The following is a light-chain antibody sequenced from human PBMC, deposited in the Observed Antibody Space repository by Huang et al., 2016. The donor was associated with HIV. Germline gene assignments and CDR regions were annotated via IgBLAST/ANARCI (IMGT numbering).Light chain of an antibody. Sequence: ETVLTQSPATLSLSLGERATLSCRASQSVSRYLAWYQQQPGQAPRLLIYDASNRATGIPARFSGSGSGTDFTLTISSLEPEDFAIYYCQQRGNWPFTFGPGTKVDIK. J-gene: IGKJ3*01. CDR2: DAS. V-gene: IGKV3-11*01. CDR1: QSVSRY. CDR3: QQRGNWPFT.